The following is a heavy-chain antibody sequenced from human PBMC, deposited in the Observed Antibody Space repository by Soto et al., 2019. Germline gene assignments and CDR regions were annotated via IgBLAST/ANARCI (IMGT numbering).Heavy chain of an antibody. CDR1: GYTFTSYY. CDR3: ARPADPGCINAVSSPLDY. J-gene: IGHJ4*02. CDR2: INPSGGST. Sequence: QVQLVQSGAEVKNPGASVKSSCKASGYTFTSYYMHWVRQVPGQGLEWMGLINPSGGSTNYAQKIHGRVVMYSDTSTSTVYMELNSLRYEDTAVYFCARPADPGCINAVSSPLDYWGQGTLVTVCS. D-gene: IGHD2-8*01. V-gene: IGHV1-46*01.